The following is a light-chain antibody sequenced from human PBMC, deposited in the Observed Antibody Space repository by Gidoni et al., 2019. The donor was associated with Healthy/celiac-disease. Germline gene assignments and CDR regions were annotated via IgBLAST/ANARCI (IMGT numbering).Light chain of an antibody. V-gene: IGKV1-5*03. J-gene: IGKJ1*01. Sequence: DIQMTQSPSTLSASVGDRVTITCRASQSISSWLAWYQQKPGKAPKLLIYKASSLEIGVPSRFSGSGSVTEFTLTIRSLQPDDFATYSCQQYNSYSLTFGQXTKVEIK. CDR2: KAS. CDR3: QQYNSYSLT. CDR1: QSISSW.